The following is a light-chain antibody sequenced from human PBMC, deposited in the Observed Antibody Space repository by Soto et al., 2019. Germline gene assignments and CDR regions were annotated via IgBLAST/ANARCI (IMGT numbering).Light chain of an antibody. V-gene: IGKV3-20*01. CDR3: QQYGSSPT. J-gene: IGKJ1*01. CDR2: DVS. CDR1: QSVSSNY. Sequence: EIVLTQSPGTLALSPGERATLSCRSIQSVSSNYLAWYQQKPDQSPRLVIYDVSGRATGIPDRFRGSGSGTDFTLTISRLEPEVLEVYSCQQYGSSPTFGQGTNVEIK.